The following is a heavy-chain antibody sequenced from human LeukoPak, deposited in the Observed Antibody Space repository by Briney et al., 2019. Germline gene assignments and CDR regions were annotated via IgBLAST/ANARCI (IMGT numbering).Heavy chain of an antibody. V-gene: IGHV1-46*01. CDR2: INPSGGST. CDR3: ARAWEPHPGYYYGMDV. J-gene: IGHJ6*02. Sequence: VASVKVSCKASGYTFTSYYMHWVRQAPGQGLEWMGIINPSGGSTSYAQKFQGRVTMTRDTSTSTVYMELSSLRSEDTAVYYCARAWEPHPGYYYGMDVWGQGTTVTVSS. D-gene: IGHD1-26*01. CDR1: GYTFTSYY.